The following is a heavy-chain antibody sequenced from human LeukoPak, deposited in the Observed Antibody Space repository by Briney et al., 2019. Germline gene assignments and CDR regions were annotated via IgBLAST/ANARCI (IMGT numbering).Heavy chain of an antibody. V-gene: IGHV4-59*01. CDR2: IYYSGST. J-gene: IGHJ6*03. CDR1: GGSISSYY. D-gene: IGHD3-22*01. Sequence: PSETLSLTCTVSGGSISSYYWSWIRQPPGKGLEWIGYIYYSGSTNYNPSLKSRVTISVDTSKNQFSLKLSSVTAADTAVYYCARGYYYDSSGYYPHYWDYYMGVWGKGTTVTVSS. CDR3: ARGYYYDSSGYYPHYWDYYMGV.